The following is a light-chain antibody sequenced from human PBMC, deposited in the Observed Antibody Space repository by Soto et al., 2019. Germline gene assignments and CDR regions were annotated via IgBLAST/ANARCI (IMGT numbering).Light chain of an antibody. CDR2: DVS. Sequence: DIQMTQSPSTLSASVGDRVTITCRASQSITTYLNWYRQKPGKAPKFLIYDVSTLESGVPSRFSGSGSGTEFTLAISSLQPEDFATYYCQQYDSYSLTFGGGTKVDIK. CDR1: QSITTY. V-gene: IGKV1-5*01. CDR3: QQYDSYSLT. J-gene: IGKJ4*01.